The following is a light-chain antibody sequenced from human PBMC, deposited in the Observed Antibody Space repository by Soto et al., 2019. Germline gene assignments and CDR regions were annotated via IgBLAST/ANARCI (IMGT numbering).Light chain of an antibody. V-gene: IGKV3-20*01. J-gene: IGKJ5*01. CDR3: QQYGTSEII. CDR1: QSLRNSF. Sequence: EFVLTQSPGTLSFPPGERATLSCTASQSLRNSFIAWYHQRPGQATRILIYDTSSRDSGIPDRFSGSGSGTDFTLTISRLETEDFAVFYCQQYGTSEIIFGQGTRLEIK. CDR2: DTS.